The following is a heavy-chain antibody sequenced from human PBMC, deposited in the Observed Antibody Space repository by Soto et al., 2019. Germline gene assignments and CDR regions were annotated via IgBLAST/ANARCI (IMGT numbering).Heavy chain of an antibody. V-gene: IGHV1-18*01. CDR3: AKSRVFIGAIVTLLDS. CDR2: ISGYGGQR. CDR1: GYTFNTFG. Sequence: ASVKVSCKASGYTFNTFGITWVRQAPGQGLEWMGCISGYGGQRDYSRKLQGRITLTTDPSTSTSYMELRNLTSDDTALYFCAKSRVFIGAIVTLLDSWGQGTQVTVSS. J-gene: IGHJ4*02. D-gene: IGHD3-16*02.